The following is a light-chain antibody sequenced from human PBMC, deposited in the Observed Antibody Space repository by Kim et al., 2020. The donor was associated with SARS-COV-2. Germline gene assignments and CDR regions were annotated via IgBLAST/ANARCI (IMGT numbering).Light chain of an antibody. CDR3: QQYNSYSYT. CDR1: QSISSW. V-gene: IGKV1-5*01. Sequence: GDRVTITCRASQSISSWLAWYQQKPGKVPKLLIYDASSLESGVPSRFSGSGSGTEFTLTISSLQPDDFATYYCQQYNSYSYTFGQGTKLEI. CDR2: DAS. J-gene: IGKJ2*01.